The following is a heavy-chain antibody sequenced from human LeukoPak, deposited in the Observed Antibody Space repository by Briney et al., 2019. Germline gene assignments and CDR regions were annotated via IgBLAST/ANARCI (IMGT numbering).Heavy chain of an antibody. CDR3: ARAFIAVARDAFDI. J-gene: IGHJ3*02. Sequence: PSQTLSLTRTVSGGSISSGSYYWSWIRQPAGKGLEWIGRIYTSGSPNYTPSLKSRVTISVDTSKNQFSLKLGSVTAADTAVYYCARAFIAVARDAFDIWGQGTMVTVSS. CDR2: IYTSGSP. CDR1: GGSISSGSYY. D-gene: IGHD6-19*01. V-gene: IGHV4-61*02.